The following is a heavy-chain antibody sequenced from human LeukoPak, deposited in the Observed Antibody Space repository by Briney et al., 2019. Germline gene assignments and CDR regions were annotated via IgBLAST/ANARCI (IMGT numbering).Heavy chain of an antibody. CDR2: IYHSGST. Sequence: SETLSLTCTVSGYSISSGYYWGWIRQPPGKGLEWIGSIYHSGSTYYNPSLKSRVIISVDTSKNQFSLKLSSVTAADTALYYCARGREGPGTPHIWGQGTMVTVSS. CDR1: GYSISSGYY. V-gene: IGHV4-38-2*02. CDR3: ARGREGPGTPHI. D-gene: IGHD1-7*01. J-gene: IGHJ3*02.